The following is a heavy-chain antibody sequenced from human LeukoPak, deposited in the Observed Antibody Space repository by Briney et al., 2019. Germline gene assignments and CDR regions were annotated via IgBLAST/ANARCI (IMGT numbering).Heavy chain of an antibody. CDR1: GYIFTTYW. D-gene: IGHD3-10*01. CDR3: ARLGTYWSNYYFEY. Sequence: GESLQISFQGSGYIFTTYWIGWVRQMPGKGLECMGFIYPGDSDTRYSPSFQGQVTISADKSINTAYLQWSSLKASDTAMYYCARLGTYWSNYYFEYWGQGTLVSVSS. CDR2: IYPGDSDT. J-gene: IGHJ4*02. V-gene: IGHV5-51*01.